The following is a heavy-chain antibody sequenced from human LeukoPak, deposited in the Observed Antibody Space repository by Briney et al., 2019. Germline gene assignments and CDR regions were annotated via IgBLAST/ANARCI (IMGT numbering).Heavy chain of an antibody. Sequence: KPSETLSLTCAVYGGSFSGYYWSWIRQPPGKGLEWIGEINHSGSTNYNPSLKSRVTISVDTSKNQSSLKLSSVTAADTAVYYCARGPSYSGYDRNYYYYYGMDVWGQGTTVTVSS. CDR1: GGSFSGYY. CDR2: INHSGST. D-gene: IGHD5-12*01. CDR3: ARGPSYSGYDRNYYYYYGMDV. J-gene: IGHJ6*02. V-gene: IGHV4-34*01.